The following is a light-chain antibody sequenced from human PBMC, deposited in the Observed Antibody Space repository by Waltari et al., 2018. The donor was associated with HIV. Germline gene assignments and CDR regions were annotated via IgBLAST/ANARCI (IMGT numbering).Light chain of an antibody. CDR1: QSITSQ. CDR3: QQSYGHPPK. Sequence: DIQMTQSPSSLSASVGDRVTITCRASQSITSQLIWYQQKPGKAPKLLIYAASSLQSGVPSRFSGSGSGTDFTLTINSLRPEDFATYYCQQSYGHPPKFGQGTKMEV. CDR2: AAS. V-gene: IGKV1-39*01. J-gene: IGKJ1*01.